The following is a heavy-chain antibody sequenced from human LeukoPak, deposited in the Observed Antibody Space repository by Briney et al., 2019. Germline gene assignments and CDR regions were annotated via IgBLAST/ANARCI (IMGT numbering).Heavy chain of an antibody. J-gene: IGHJ6*03. CDR2: ISAYNGNT. D-gene: IGHD6-13*01. CDR3: ARDQSSIAAPYYYYYYMDV. Sequence: ASVKVSCKASGYTFTSYGISWVRQAPGQGLEWMGWISAYNGNTNYAQKLQGRVTMTTDTSTSTAYMELRSLRSDDTAVYYCARDQSSIAAPYYYYYYMDVWGKGTTVTVSS. CDR1: GYTFTSYG. V-gene: IGHV1-18*01.